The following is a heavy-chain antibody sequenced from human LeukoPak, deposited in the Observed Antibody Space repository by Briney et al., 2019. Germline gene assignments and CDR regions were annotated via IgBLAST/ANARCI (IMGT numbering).Heavy chain of an antibody. CDR3: TRGPLIWGYFDL. Sequence: PSETLSLTCTVSGGSISSYYWSWIRQPAGKGLEWIGRIYTSGSTNYNPSLKSRVTISVDKSKNQFSLKLSSVTAADTAVYYCTRGPLIWGYFDLWGRSALVTVSS. V-gene: IGHV4-4*07. J-gene: IGHJ2*01. CDR1: GGSISSYY. D-gene: IGHD3-16*01. CDR2: IYTSGST.